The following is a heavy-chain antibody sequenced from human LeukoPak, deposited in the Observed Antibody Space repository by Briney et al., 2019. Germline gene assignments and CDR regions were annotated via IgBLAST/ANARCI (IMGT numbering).Heavy chain of an antibody. CDR2: IYSGGST. Sequence: PGGSLRLSCAVSGFTVSGSHINWVRQAPGKGLEWVSTIYSGGSTYYADSMKGRLTISGDNSKNTLYLQMNSLRAEDTAVYYCAREHYYGSGSYYNPYGMDVWGQGTTVTVSS. J-gene: IGHJ6*02. D-gene: IGHD3-10*01. V-gene: IGHV3-53*01. CDR1: GFTVSGSH. CDR3: AREHYYGSGSYYNPYGMDV.